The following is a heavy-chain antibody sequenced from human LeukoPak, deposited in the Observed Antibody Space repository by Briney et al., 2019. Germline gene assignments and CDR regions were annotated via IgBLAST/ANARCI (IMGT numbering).Heavy chain of an antibody. V-gene: IGHV3-30-3*01. Sequence: GGSLRLSCAASGFTFSSYAMHWVRQAPGKGLEWVAVISYDGSNKYYADSVKGRFTISRDNSKNTLYLQMNSLRAEDTAVYYCARGTGSNYTLGYWGQGTLVTVSS. CDR3: ARGTGSNYTLGY. CDR1: GFTFSSYA. CDR2: ISYDGSNK. J-gene: IGHJ4*02. D-gene: IGHD4-11*01.